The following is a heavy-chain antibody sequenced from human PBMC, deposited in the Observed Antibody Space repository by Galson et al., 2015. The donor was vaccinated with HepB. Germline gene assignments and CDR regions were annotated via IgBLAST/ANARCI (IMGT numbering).Heavy chain of an antibody. Sequence: SLRLSCAASGFTFSVYGIHWVRQAPGKGLEWVAFISYDGSDKNYADSVKGRFTISRDNSKNTVSLQMNGLRAEDTAVYYCAREKRITLVRGSLDYWGQGTLVTVSS. CDR3: AREKRITLVRGSLDY. J-gene: IGHJ4*02. V-gene: IGHV3-30-3*01. D-gene: IGHD3-10*01. CDR2: ISYDGSDK. CDR1: GFTFSVYG.